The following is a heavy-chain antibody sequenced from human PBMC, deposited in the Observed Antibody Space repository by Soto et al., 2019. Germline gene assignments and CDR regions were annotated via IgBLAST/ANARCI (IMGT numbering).Heavy chain of an antibody. V-gene: IGHV4-34*01. CDR1: GGSFSSYY. CDR2: INHSGST. Sequence: SETLSLTCAVYGGSFSSYYWSWIRQPPGKGLEWIGEINHSGSTNYNPSLESRVTISVDTSKNQFSLKLSSVTAADTAVLYCARGYRTTRTTRGLDYWGQGILVTVSS. D-gene: IGHD4-17*01. J-gene: IGHJ4*02. CDR3: ARGYRTTRTTRGLDY.